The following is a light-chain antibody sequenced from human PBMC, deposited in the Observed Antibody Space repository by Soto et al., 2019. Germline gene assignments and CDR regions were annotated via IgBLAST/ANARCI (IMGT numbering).Light chain of an antibody. CDR2: DAS. V-gene: IGKV3-11*01. Sequence: IVLTQSPATLSLWPGETAILSCRASQTVSSYLSWYQHKPGQAPRLLIYDASKRAPGIPARFSGSGSGTDFTLTISSLEPEDVAVYYGQLRSTSITFGQGTRLEIE. CDR3: QLRSTSIT. CDR1: QTVSSY. J-gene: IGKJ5*01.